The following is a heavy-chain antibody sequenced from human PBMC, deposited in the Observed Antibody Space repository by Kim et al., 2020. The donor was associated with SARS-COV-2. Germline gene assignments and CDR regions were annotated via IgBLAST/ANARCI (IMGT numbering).Heavy chain of an antibody. D-gene: IGHD2-15*01. J-gene: IGHJ5*02. Sequence: ASVKVSCKASGYTFTSYAMHWVRQAPGQRLEWMGWINAGNGNTKYSQKFQGRVTITRDTSASTAYMELSSLRSEDTAVYYCARGREIVVVVAATRGYWFDPWGQGTLVTVSS. CDR2: INAGNGNT. CDR3: ARGREIVVVVAATRGYWFDP. V-gene: IGHV1-3*01. CDR1: GYTFTSYA.